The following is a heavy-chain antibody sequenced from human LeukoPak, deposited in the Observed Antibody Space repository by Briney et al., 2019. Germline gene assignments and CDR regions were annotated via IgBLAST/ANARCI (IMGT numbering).Heavy chain of an antibody. CDR2: IYTSGST. CDR3: ARDFCSSTSCYEYFDY. Sequence: PSETLSLTCTVSGGSISSYYWSWIRQPAGKGLEWIGRIYTSGSTNYNPSLKSRVTMSVDTSKNQFSLKLSSVTAADTAVYYCARDFCSSTSCYEYFDYWGQGTLVTVSS. J-gene: IGHJ4*02. V-gene: IGHV4-4*07. D-gene: IGHD2-2*01. CDR1: GGSISSYY.